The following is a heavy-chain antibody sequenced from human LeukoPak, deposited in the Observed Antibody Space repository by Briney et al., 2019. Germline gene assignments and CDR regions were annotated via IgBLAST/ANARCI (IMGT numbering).Heavy chain of an antibody. CDR2: INHSGST. D-gene: IGHD2-2*01. CDR3: ARTTEGYCSSTRCYGFSYYYYMDV. CDR1: GRSFSVYY. Sequence: SETLSLTCAVYGRSFSVYYWSWIRQPPGKGLEWIGEINHSGSTNYNPSLERRVTIFVDMSKNQFSLKLSSVPAADTAVYYCARTTEGYCSSTRCYGFSYYYYMDVWGKGTTVTISS. V-gene: IGHV4-34*01. J-gene: IGHJ6*03.